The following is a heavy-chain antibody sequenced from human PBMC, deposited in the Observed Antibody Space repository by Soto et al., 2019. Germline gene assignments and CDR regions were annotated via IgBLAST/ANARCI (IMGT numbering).Heavy chain of an antibody. Sequence: PSETLSLTCAVYGGSFSCYYWSWIRQPPGKGLEWIGEINHSGSTNYNPSLKSRVTISVDTSKNQFSLKLSSVTAADTAVYYCARRIAAVQFDYWGQGTLVTVSS. CDR1: GGSFSCYY. J-gene: IGHJ4*02. CDR3: ARRIAAVQFDY. D-gene: IGHD6-13*01. CDR2: INHSGST. V-gene: IGHV4-34*01.